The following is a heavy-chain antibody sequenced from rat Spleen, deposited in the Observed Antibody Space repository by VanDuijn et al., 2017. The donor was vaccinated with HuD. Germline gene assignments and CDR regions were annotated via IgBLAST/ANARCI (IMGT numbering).Heavy chain of an antibody. CDR1: GFTFSDYY. CDR2: ISPSGATT. Sequence: EVQLVESDGGLVQPGRSLKLSCAASGFTFSDYYMAWVRQAPTKGLEWVATISPSGATTHHRDSVKGRFTISRDNAKSTLYLQMDSLRSEDTATYYCARHNSGYFDYWGQGVMVTVSS. CDR3: ARHNSGYFDY. J-gene: IGHJ2*01. V-gene: IGHV5-25*01. D-gene: IGHD4-3*01.